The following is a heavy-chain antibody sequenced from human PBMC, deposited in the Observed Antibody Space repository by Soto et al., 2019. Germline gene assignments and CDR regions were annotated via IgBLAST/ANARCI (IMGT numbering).Heavy chain of an antibody. Sequence: PSETMSLTCTVSGGSISSAGYYWSLIRQHPGKGLEWIGYIYYSGSTYYNPSLKSRVTISVDTSKNQFSLKLSSVTAADTAVYYCARGYYDSSGKGPREIDYWGQGTLVTVTP. V-gene: IGHV4-31*03. J-gene: IGHJ4*02. D-gene: IGHD3-22*01. CDR2: IYYSGST. CDR3: ARGYYDSSGKGPREIDY. CDR1: GGSISSAGYY.